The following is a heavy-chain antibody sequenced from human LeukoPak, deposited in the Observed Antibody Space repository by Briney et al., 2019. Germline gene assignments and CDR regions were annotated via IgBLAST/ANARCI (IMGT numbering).Heavy chain of an antibody. D-gene: IGHD5-18*01. J-gene: IGHJ4*02. CDR3: ANGAGSDTAIPPFDY. Sequence: PGRSLRLSCAASGFTFDDYAMHWVRQAPGKGLEWVSGISWNSGSIGYADSVKGRFTISRDNAKNSLYLQMNSLRAEDMALYYCANGAGSDTAIPPFDYWGQGTLVTVSS. CDR2: ISWNSGSI. CDR1: GFTFDDYA. V-gene: IGHV3-9*03.